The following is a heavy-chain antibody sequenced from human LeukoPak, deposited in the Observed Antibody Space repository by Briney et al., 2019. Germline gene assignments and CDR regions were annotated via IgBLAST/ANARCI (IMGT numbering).Heavy chain of an antibody. D-gene: IGHD3-16*01. CDR3: ASVSSGGYFDY. V-gene: IGHV4-30-2*01. CDR2: IYHSGST. J-gene: IGHJ4*02. Sequence: PSETLSLTCAVSGGSISGGSYCWGWLRQPAGKGLEWVGYIYHSGSTYYNPSIKSRVTISVDKSKNQFSLKQHSVTAADTAVYYCASVSSGGYFDYWGQGTLVSVSS. CDR1: GGSISGGSYC.